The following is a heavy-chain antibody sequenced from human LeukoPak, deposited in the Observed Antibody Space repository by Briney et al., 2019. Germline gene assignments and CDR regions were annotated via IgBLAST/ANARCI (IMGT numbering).Heavy chain of an antibody. D-gene: IGHD3-3*01. Sequence: GGSLQLSCAASGFTFSSYGMHWVRQAPGKGLEGVAVISYDGSNKYYADSVKGRFTISRDNSKNTLYLQMNSLRAEDTAVYYCAKTPFGVVILFDYWGQGTLVTVSS. CDR2: ISYDGSNK. J-gene: IGHJ4*02. V-gene: IGHV3-30*18. CDR3: AKTPFGVVILFDY. CDR1: GFTFSSYG.